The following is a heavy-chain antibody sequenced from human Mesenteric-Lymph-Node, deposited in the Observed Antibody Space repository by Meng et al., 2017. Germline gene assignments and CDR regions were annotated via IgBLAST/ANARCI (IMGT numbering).Heavy chain of an antibody. Sequence: ASVKVSCKASGYTFTSYGISWVRQAPGQGLEWMGWISAYNGNTNYAQKLQGRVTMTTDTSTSTAYMELSSLISEDTAVYYCARDDYYGSGTTWFDPWGQGTLVTVSS. V-gene: IGHV1-18*01. CDR1: GYTFTSYG. J-gene: IGHJ5*02. CDR2: ISAYNGNT. D-gene: IGHD3-10*01. CDR3: ARDDYYGSGTTWFDP.